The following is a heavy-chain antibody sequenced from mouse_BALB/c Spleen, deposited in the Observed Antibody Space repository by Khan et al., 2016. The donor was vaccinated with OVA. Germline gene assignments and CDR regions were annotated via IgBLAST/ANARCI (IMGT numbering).Heavy chain of an antibody. CDR1: GFSLSASGMG. CDR3: ARREELQPWFAN. J-gene: IGHJ3*01. CDR2: IYWNDDK. Sequence: QVALKESGGGILQPAQTLSLTCSFSGFSLSASGMGVGWLRQPSGQGLEWLVSIYWNDDKRSNPSLKRRPTITKDTTSTQVLLMITSGDAADTDTYYGARREELQPWFANWGQGTLVTVSA. D-gene: IGHD1-1*01. V-gene: IGHV8-12*01.